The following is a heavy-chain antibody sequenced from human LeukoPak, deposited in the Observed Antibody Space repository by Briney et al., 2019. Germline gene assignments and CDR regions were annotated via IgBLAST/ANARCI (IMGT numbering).Heavy chain of an antibody. D-gene: IGHD6-13*01. CDR2: IYTSGST. J-gene: IGHJ4*02. V-gene: IGHV4-4*09. CDR3: ARHRRGAGTADFDY. Sequence: SETLSLTRTVSGVSISSYYWSWIRQPPGKGLEWIGYIYTSGSTNYNPSLKSRVTISVDTSKNQFSLKLSSVTAADTAVYYCARHRRGAGTADFDYWGQGTLVTVSS. CDR1: GVSISSYY.